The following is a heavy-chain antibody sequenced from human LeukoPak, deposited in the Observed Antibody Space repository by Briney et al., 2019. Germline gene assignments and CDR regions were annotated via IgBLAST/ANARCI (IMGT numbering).Heavy chain of an antibody. CDR2: ISSSSSYI. J-gene: IGHJ4*02. CDR1: GSTFSSYS. D-gene: IGHD3-22*01. V-gene: IGHV3-21*01. CDR3: ARDYYDSSGYCEFDY. Sequence: PGGSLRLSCAASGSTFSSYSMNWVRQAPGKGLEWVSSISSSSSYIYYADSVKGRFTISRDNAKNSLYLQMNSLRAEDTAVYYCARDYYDSSGYCEFDYWGQGPLVTVSS.